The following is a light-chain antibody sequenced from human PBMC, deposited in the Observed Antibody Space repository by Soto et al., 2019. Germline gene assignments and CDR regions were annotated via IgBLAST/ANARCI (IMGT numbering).Light chain of an antibody. CDR1: SNDVGKYNL. CDR2: EVS. Sequence: QSALTQPASVSGSPGQSITISCTGTSNDVGKYNLISWFRQHPGKAPKLMIYEVSKRPSGVSNRFSGSKSDNTASLTICGLQAEDEADYYCCSYAGSSTWVFGAGTKVTVL. V-gene: IGLV2-23*02. CDR3: CSYAGSSTWV. J-gene: IGLJ3*02.